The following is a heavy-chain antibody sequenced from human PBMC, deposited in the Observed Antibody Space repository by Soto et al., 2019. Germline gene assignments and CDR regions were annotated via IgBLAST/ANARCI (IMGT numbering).Heavy chain of an antibody. V-gene: IGHV2-5*02. CDR2: IYWDDDK. CDR3: AHAGDYDLLSFDH. CDR1: GFSLTTTHMG. Sequence: QITLKESGPPLVRPAQTLTLTCAFSGFSLTTTHMGVAWIRQPPGKALEWLALIYWDDDKRYSPSLKNRLAISKDTYRNQVVLTITNMNPEDTGTYFCAHAGDYDLLSFDHWGPGTLVTVSS. J-gene: IGHJ4*02. D-gene: IGHD4-17*01.